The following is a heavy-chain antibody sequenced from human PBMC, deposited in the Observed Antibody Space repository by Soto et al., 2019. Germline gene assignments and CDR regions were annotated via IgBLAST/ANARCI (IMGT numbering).Heavy chain of an antibody. CDR2: IIPIFGTA. V-gene: IGHV1-69*01. Sequence: QVQLVQSGAEVKKPGSSVKVSCKASGGTFSSYAISWVRQAPGQGLEWMGGIIPIFGTANYAQKFQGRVTIPADESTSTAYMELGSLRSEDPAVYYCAREERGDMITFGAGGFDYWGQGTLVTVSS. CDR3: AREERGDMITFGAGGFDY. CDR1: GGTFSSYA. J-gene: IGHJ4*02. D-gene: IGHD3-16*01.